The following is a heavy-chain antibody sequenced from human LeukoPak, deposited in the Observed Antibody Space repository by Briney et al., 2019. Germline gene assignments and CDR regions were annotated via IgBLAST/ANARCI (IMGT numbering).Heavy chain of an antibody. D-gene: IGHD3-10*01. Sequence: SGTLSLACAVYGGSISDYYWSWIRQPPGKGLEWIGEINHSGSTNYNPSLKSRITISVDTSKNQFSLKLSSVTAADTAVYYCARLRMGGYLWSNDYWGQGTLVTVSS. CDR2: INHSGST. CDR3: ARLRMGGYLWSNDY. J-gene: IGHJ4*02. CDR1: GGSISDYY. V-gene: IGHV4-34*01.